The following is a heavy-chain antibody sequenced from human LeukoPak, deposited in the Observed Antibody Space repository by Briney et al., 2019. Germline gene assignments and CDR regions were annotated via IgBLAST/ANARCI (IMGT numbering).Heavy chain of an antibody. Sequence: SETLSLTCTVSGDSITSDWFWVWIRQPPGKGLEWIGSFHHSGTAYYNPSLKSRVTISIDTSKNQFSLKLSSVTAADTALYSCARSRNNWNHSWSQGTLVTVSS. CDR3: ARSRNNWNHS. CDR1: GDSITSDWF. J-gene: IGHJ4*02. D-gene: IGHD1-20*01. CDR2: FHHSGTA. V-gene: IGHV4-38-2*02.